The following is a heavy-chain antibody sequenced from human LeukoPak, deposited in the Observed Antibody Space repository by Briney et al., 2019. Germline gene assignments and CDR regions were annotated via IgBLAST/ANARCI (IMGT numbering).Heavy chain of an antibody. CDR1: GFNISPFW. J-gene: IGHJ3*02. CDR3: AGDRNCSSDRCYDAFDI. Sequence: GGSLRLSCVASGFNISPFWMTWVRQAPDKGLEWVANLRGDGSRLYYVDSVKGRFTISRDNAKNSLYLQMSNLRADDTSVYYCAGDRNCSSDRCYDAFDIWGQGTMVTVSS. CDR2: LRGDGSRL. V-gene: IGHV3-7*01. D-gene: IGHD2-15*01.